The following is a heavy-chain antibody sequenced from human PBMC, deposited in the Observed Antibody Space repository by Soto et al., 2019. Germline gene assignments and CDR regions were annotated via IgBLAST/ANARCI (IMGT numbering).Heavy chain of an antibody. CDR3: ASTYYYDSSGPVFDY. V-gene: IGHV4-30-4*01. Sequence: SETLSLTCTVSGGSISSGDYYWSWIRQPPGKGLEWIGYIYYSGSTYYNPSLKSRVTISVDTSKNQFSLKLSSVTAADTAVYYCASTYYYDSSGPVFDYWGQGTLVTVPQ. CDR2: IYYSGST. CDR1: GGSISSGDYY. J-gene: IGHJ4*02. D-gene: IGHD3-22*01.